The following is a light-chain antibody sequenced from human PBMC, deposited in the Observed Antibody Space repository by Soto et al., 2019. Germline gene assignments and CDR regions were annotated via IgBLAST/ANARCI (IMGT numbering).Light chain of an antibody. J-gene: IGKJ1*01. CDR3: MQATHWPRT. CDR1: QSLLYSDGNTY. V-gene: IGKV2-30*01. Sequence: DVVMTQSPLSLPVTLGQPASISCRSSQSLLYSDGNTYLNWFHQRRGQSSRRLIYKVSIRDSGVPDRFSGTGSGTDFTLSISSVEAGDVGIYYCMQATHWPRTFGQGTRLDIK. CDR2: KVS.